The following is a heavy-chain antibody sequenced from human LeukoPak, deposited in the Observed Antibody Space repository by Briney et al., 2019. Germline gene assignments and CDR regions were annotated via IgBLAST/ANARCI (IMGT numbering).Heavy chain of an antibody. V-gene: IGHV4-59*08. J-gene: IGHJ5*02. CDR3: ARHNWFDP. Sequence: SETLSLTCTVSGDSISSYYWSWIRQPPGKGLEWIGFIYYSGSTNHNPSLRSRDSISVDTSKNQFSLKLSSVTAADTAVYYCARHNWFDPWGQGTLVTVSS. CDR1: GDSISSYY. CDR2: IYYSGST.